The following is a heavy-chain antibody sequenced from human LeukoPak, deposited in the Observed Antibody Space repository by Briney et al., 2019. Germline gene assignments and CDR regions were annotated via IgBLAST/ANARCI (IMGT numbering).Heavy chain of an antibody. Sequence: GRSLRLSCTASGFTFGDYAMSRVRQAPGKGLEWVAVISYDGSNKYYADSVKGRFTISRDNSKNTLYLQMNSLRAEDTAVYYCARDPEWELLLDYWGQGTLVTVSS. V-gene: IGHV3-30-3*01. D-gene: IGHD1-26*01. CDR3: ARDPEWELLLDY. CDR1: GFTFGDYA. CDR2: ISYDGSNK. J-gene: IGHJ4*02.